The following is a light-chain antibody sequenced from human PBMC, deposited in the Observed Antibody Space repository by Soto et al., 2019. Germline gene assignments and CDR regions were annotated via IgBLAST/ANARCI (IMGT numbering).Light chain of an antibody. Sequence: EIVLTQSPGTLSLSPGATATLSCRASQSVSSNHLAWFQQKSGQAPRLLIYGASSRATGIPDRFSGSGSGTDFTLTITRLEPEDFAVYYCHHYGKSPIYTFGPGTKVDFK. CDR3: HHYGKSPIYT. J-gene: IGKJ3*01. V-gene: IGKV3-20*01. CDR2: GAS. CDR1: QSVSSNH.